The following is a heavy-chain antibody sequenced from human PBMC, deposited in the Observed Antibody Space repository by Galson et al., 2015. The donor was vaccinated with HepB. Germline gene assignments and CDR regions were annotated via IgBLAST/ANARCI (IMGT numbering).Heavy chain of an antibody. CDR3: ATQVENDDFWSRFPAHYMDV. CDR2: VYADGST. J-gene: IGHJ6*03. V-gene: IGHV4-59*01. Sequence: LSLTCAVYGGSFSDYYWSWIRQPPGKGLEWLGSVYADGSTNYNPSLEPRVTISLHTSNSHFSLRLRDVTAADTALYFCATQVENDDFWSRFPAHYMDVWGKGIRVTVSS. CDR1: GGSFSDYY. D-gene: IGHD3-3*01.